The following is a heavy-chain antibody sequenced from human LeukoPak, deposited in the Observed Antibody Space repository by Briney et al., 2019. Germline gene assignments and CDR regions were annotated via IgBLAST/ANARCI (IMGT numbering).Heavy chain of an antibody. CDR1: GFTFSNYA. V-gene: IGHV3-23*01. D-gene: IGHD4-17*01. Sequence: GGSLRLSCAASGFTFSNYAVMWVRQAPGQGLEWVSAITSGGAPRYADSVKGRFTISRDNSKNTLYPQMNSLRVEDTAQYFCARDPNGDYIGAFEFWGQGTGVTVSS. CDR2: ITSGGAP. CDR3: ARDPNGDYIGAFEF. J-gene: IGHJ3*01.